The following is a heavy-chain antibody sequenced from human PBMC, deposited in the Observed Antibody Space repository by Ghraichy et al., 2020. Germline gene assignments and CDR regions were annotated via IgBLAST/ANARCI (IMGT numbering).Heavy chain of an antibody. D-gene: IGHD3-10*01. CDR2: INPSGGST. J-gene: IGHJ4*02. V-gene: IGHV1-46*01. CDR3: ARGDGDPYRPQYYFDY. Sequence: ASVKVSCKASGYTFTSYYMHWVRQAPGQGLEWMGIINPSGGSTSYAQKFQGRVTMTRDMSTSTVYMELSSLRSEDTAVYYCARGDGDPYRPQYYFDYWGQGTLVTVSS. CDR1: GYTFTSYY.